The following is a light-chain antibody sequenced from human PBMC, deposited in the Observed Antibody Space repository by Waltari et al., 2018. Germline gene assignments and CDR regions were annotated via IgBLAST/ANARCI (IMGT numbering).Light chain of an antibody. CDR3: QQYYTYST. Sequence: DIVMTQSPDSLAVSLGERATINCQSSQSVLDTSNNKNFLAWYQHKPGKSPNLLIYWASTRESGVPDRFSGSGSGTDFTLTISSLQAEDVAVYYCQQYYTYSTFGQGTKLEIK. CDR2: WAS. J-gene: IGKJ2*01. CDR1: QSVLDTSNNKNF. V-gene: IGKV4-1*01.